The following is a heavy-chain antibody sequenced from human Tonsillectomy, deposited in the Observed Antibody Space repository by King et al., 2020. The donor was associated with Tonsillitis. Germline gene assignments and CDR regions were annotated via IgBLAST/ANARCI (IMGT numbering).Heavy chain of an antibody. J-gene: IGHJ4*02. D-gene: IGHD4/OR15-4a*01. V-gene: IGHV4-34*01. CDR3: ARGDANDYDTQPYFY. CDR1: GGSFSGYY. Sequence: VQLQQWGAGLLKPSETLSLTCAVYGGSFSGYYWSWIRQPPGKGLEWIGEINHSGSTNYNPSLKSRVTISVDTSKNQFSLKLSSVTAADTAVYYCARGDANDYDTQPYFYWGQGTLVTVSS. CDR2: INHSGST.